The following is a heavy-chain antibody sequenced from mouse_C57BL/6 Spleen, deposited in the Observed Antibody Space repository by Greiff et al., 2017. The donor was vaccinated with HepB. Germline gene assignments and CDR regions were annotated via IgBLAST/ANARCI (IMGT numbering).Heavy chain of an antibody. J-gene: IGHJ3*01. V-gene: IGHV1-9*01. CDR1: GYTFTGYW. CDR2: ILPGSGST. Sequence: QVQLKESGAELMKPGASVKLSCKATGYTFTGYWIEWVKQRPGHGLEWIGEILPGSGSTNYNEKFKGKATFTADTSSNTAYMQLSSLTTEDSAIYYCAREGGDYYGSSHWFAYWGQGTLVTVSA. CDR3: AREGGDYYGSSHWFAY. D-gene: IGHD1-1*01.